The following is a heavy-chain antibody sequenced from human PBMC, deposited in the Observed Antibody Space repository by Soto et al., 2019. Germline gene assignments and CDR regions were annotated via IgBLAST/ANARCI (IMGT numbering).Heavy chain of an antibody. Sequence: GGSLRLSCAASGFTVSNSYMSWVRQVPGKGLEWVSVIYSGGSTHYADSVKDRFTISRDNSKNTLYLQMSSLRAEDTAVYYCARGVSIYNYFDYWGQGALVTVSS. CDR2: IYSGGST. D-gene: IGHD4-4*01. J-gene: IGHJ4*02. CDR3: ARGVSIYNYFDY. CDR1: GFTVSNSY. V-gene: IGHV3-66*01.